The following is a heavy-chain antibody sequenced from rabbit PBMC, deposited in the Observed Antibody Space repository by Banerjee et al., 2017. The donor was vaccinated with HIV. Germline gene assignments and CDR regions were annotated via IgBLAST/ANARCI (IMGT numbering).Heavy chain of an antibody. D-gene: IGHD8-1*01. Sequence: QSLEESGGDLVKPGASLTLTCTASGFSFSSSYYMCWVRQAPGKGLEWLACIDAGSSGTTYYASWATGRFTISKTSSTTVTLQMTSLTAADTATYFCARDAAGSYYHFNLWGPGTLVTVS. CDR3: ARDAAGSYYHFNL. V-gene: IGHV1S40*01. J-gene: IGHJ4*01. CDR2: IDAGSSGTT. CDR1: GFSFSSSYY.